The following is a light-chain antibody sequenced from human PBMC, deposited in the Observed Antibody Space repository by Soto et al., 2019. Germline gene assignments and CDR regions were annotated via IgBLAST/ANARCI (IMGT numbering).Light chain of an antibody. CDR1: QSVSSN. V-gene: IGKV3-15*01. Sequence: DILMTQSPATLSLSPGGRATLSCRASQSVSSNLAWYQQKPGQAPRLLIQRASTRAPGIPARFSGSGSGTEFTLTISSLQSEDFAVYFCQQYNNWWTFGQGTKV. CDR2: RAS. CDR3: QQYNNWWT. J-gene: IGKJ1*01.